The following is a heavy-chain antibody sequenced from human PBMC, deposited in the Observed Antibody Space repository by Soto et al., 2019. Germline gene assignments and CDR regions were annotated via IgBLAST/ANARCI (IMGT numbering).Heavy chain of an antibody. CDR3: PRFHPGYCSGGSCFSYFDY. CDR2: INLSGRT. V-gene: IGHV4-34*01. D-gene: IGHD2-15*01. J-gene: IGHJ4*02. Sequence: QVQLQQWGAGLLTPSETLSLTCAVYGGSFSGYYWCWIHQPRGEGLEWIGEINLSGRTNYNPSLKSRITISVDTSNNQFSIKQSSVPAADTAVYYFPRFHPGYCSGGSCFSYFDYWGPGTLVTVSS. CDR1: GGSFSGYY.